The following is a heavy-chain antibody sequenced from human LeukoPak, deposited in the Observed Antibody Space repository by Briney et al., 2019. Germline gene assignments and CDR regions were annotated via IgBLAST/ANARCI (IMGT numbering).Heavy chain of an antibody. CDR3: ARDPLGSGWD. CDR1: GYTFSSYG. Sequence: ASVKVSCKASGYTFSSYGISWLRQAPGQGLEWMGWISAYNGNTDYAQKLQGRVTMTTDTSTSTAYMELRSLRSDDTAVYYCARDPLGSGWDWGQGTLVTVSS. CDR2: ISAYNGNT. D-gene: IGHD6-19*01. V-gene: IGHV1-18*01. J-gene: IGHJ4*02.